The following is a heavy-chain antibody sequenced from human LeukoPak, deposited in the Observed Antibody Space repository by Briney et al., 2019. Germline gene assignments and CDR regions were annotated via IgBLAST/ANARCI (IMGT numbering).Heavy chain of an antibody. Sequence: ASVTVSCKVSGYTFREYGITWVRQAPGQGLEWMGWINTNTGNPTYAQGFTGRFVFSLDTSVSTAYLQISSLKAEDTAVYYCARVLNGVWAYYYYMDVWGKGTTVTVSS. CDR3: ARVLNGVWAYYYYMDV. D-gene: IGHD2-8*01. CDR1: GYTFREYG. V-gene: IGHV7-4-1*02. J-gene: IGHJ6*03. CDR2: INTNTGNP.